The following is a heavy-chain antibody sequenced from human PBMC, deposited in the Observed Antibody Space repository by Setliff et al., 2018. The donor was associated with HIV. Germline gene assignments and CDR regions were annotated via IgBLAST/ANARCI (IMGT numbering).Heavy chain of an antibody. CDR3: ATVRIVGATEFDY. V-gene: IGHV1-69-2*01. CDR2: VDPEDGET. J-gene: IGHJ4*02. Sequence: GASVKVSCKASGYTFTNHNIRWVQQAPGKGLQWMGRVDPEDGETRYAMRFQGSVTISADTSTDTTYLSLTSLRSQDTAVYYCATVRIVGATEFDYWGQGTVVTVSS. D-gene: IGHD1-26*01. CDR1: GYTFTNHN.